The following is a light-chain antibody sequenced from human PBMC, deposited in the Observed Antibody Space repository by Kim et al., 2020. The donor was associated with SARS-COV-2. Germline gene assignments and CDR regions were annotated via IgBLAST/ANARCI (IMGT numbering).Light chain of an antibody. CDR2: DNS. Sequence: QRVTTSCTGSSSNIRAGYGVHWYQQLPGPAPNLLIYDNSNRPSGVPDRFSGSKSGTSASLAITGLQAEDEADYYCQSYDSSLSGWVFGGGTQLTVL. J-gene: IGLJ3*02. CDR1: SSNIRAGYG. CDR3: QSYDSSLSGWV. V-gene: IGLV1-40*01.